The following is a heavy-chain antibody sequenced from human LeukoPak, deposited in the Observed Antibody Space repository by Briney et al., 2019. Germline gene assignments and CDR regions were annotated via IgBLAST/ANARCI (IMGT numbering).Heavy chain of an antibody. CDR2: IYYSGST. D-gene: IGHD6-13*01. V-gene: IGHV4-59*12. CDR3: ARERAAAAPGDY. Sequence: SETLSLTCTVSGGSISSYYWSWIRQPPGKGLEWIGYIYYSGSTNYNPSLKSRVTMSVDTSKNQFSLKLSSVTAADTAVYYCARERAAAAPGDYWGQGTLVTVSS. J-gene: IGHJ4*02. CDR1: GGSISSYY.